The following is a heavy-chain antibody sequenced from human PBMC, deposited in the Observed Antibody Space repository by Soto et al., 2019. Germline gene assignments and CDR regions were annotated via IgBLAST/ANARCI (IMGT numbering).Heavy chain of an antibody. Sequence: GGSLRLSCAASGFTFNSYGMHWVRQAPGKGLEWVAVIWNDGNGYYYADSVKGRFTISRDNSKNTLYLQMSSLRAEDTAVYYCARVSSGSLIHNYYYYGMDVWGQGTTVTVSS. J-gene: IGHJ6*02. V-gene: IGHV3-33*01. CDR2: IWNDGNGY. CDR3: ARVSSGSLIHNYYYYGMDV. CDR1: GFTFNSYG. D-gene: IGHD3-10*01.